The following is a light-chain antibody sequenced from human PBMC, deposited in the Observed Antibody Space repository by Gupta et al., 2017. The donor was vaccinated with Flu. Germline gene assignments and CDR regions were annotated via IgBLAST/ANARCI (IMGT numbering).Light chain of an antibody. CDR1: FVNVGSDS. CDR3: AACDGFGRCPL. CDR2: GNN. J-gene: IGLJ2*01. V-gene: IGLV1-44*01. Sequence: RVSRSCLGGFVNVGSDSINWYHQGPGMALKLLIYGNNQRPAGVPDRVSDSRSVTSATLASSGLQPEDEGVYYCAACDGFGRCPLFGGGTRLVVL.